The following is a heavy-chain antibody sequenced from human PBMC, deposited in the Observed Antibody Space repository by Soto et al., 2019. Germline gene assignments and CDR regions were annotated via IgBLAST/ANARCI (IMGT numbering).Heavy chain of an antibody. CDR1: GGSISSGGYS. V-gene: IGHV4-30-2*01. Sequence: SETLSLTCAVSGGSISSGGYSWSWIRQPPGKGLEWIGYIYHSGSTYYNPSLKSRVTISVDRSKNQFSLKLSSVTAADTAVYYCARGSSSYPYYFDYWGQGTLVTVSS. J-gene: IGHJ4*02. D-gene: IGHD3-22*01. CDR2: IYHSGST. CDR3: ARGSSSYPYYFDY.